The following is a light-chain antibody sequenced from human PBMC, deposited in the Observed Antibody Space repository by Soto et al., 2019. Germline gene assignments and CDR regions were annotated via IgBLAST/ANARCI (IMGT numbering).Light chain of an antibody. Sequence: EIVLTQSPATLSLSPGERATLSCRTSQSVSSYLAWYQQKPGQAPRLLIHDVSNRATGIPPRFSGSGSEKNLTLTISNIEPAEFAVYYCQQRSAWPYTFGQGTKLEI. CDR1: QSVSSY. V-gene: IGKV3-11*01. CDR2: DVS. J-gene: IGKJ2*01. CDR3: QQRSAWPYT.